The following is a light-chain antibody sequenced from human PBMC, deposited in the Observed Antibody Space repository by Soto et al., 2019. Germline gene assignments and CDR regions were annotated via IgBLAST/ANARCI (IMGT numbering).Light chain of an antibody. Sequence: EIVMTQSPATLSVSPGERATLSCRASQSVSSNLAWYQQKPGQAPRLLIYGASTRATGIPARFSGSGSGTEFTLTISSLQSEDFAVYYCQQYNKTTFGQGTKVDIK. CDR3: QQYNKTT. J-gene: IGKJ1*01. V-gene: IGKV3-15*01. CDR1: QSVSSN. CDR2: GAS.